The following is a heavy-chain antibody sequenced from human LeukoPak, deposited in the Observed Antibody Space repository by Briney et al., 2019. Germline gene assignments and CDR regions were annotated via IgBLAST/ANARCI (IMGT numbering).Heavy chain of an antibody. CDR2: ISGSGGST. CDR3: AKGALLLPYYYYGMDV. Sequence: AGGSLRLSCAASGFTFSSYAMSWVRQAPGKGLEWVSAISGSGGSTYYADSVKGRFTISGDNSKNTLHLQMNSLRAEDTAVYYCAKGALLLPYYYYGMDVWGQGTTVTVSS. J-gene: IGHJ6*02. D-gene: IGHD2-15*01. V-gene: IGHV3-23*01. CDR1: GFTFSSYA.